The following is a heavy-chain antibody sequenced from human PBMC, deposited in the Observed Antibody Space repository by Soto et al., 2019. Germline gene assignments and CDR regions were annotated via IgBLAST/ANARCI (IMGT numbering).Heavy chain of an antibody. Sequence: GASVKVSCKASGYTFTSYYMHWVRQAPGQGLEWMGIINPSGGSTSYAQKFQGRVTMTRDTSASTVYMELSSLRSEDTAVYYCARKRFPTVTQATYGMDVWGQGTTVTVSS. CDR2: INPSGGST. CDR3: ARKRFPTVTQATYGMDV. V-gene: IGHV1-46*01. D-gene: IGHD4-4*01. J-gene: IGHJ6*02. CDR1: GYTFTSYY.